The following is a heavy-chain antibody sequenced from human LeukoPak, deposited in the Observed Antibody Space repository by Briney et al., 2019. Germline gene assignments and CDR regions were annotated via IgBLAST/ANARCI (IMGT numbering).Heavy chain of an antibody. J-gene: IGHJ3*02. Sequence: SETLSLTCTVSGYSISSGYYWGWIRQPPGKGLEWIGSIYHSGSTYYNPSLKSRVTISVDTSKNQFSLKLSSVTAADTAVYYCARGASCGGDCYSTTKAYDAFDIWGQGTMVTVSS. D-gene: IGHD2-21*01. V-gene: IGHV4-38-2*02. CDR3: ARGASCGGDCYSTTKAYDAFDI. CDR2: IYHSGST. CDR1: GYSISSGYY.